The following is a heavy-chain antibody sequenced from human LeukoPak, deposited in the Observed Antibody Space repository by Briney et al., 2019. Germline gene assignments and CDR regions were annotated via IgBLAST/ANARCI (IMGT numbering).Heavy chain of an antibody. Sequence: ASVKVSCKASGYTFTSYDSNWVRQATGQGLEWMGWMNPNSGNTGYAQKFQGRVTITRNTSISTAYMELSSLRSEDTAVYYCARVGYCSSWYTPYYYYYMDVWGKGTTVTVSS. V-gene: IGHV1-8*03. J-gene: IGHJ6*03. CDR1: GYTFTSYD. CDR3: ARVGYCSSWYTPYYYYYMDV. CDR2: MNPNSGNT. D-gene: IGHD6-13*01.